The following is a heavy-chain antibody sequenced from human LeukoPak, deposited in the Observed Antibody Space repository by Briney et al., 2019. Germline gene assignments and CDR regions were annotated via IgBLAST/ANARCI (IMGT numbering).Heavy chain of an antibody. D-gene: IGHD1-26*01. V-gene: IGHV3-33*01. J-gene: IGHJ4*02. CDR1: GFTFSSYG. CDR2: IWYDGTDK. Sequence: PGGSLRLSCAASGFTFSSYGMHWVRQAPGKGLEWVAVIWYDGTDKYYGDSVKGRFTISRDNSKNTLFLQMNSLKTEDTAVYFCTRDGGSYSHLDYWGPGTLVTVSS. CDR3: TRDGGSYSHLDY.